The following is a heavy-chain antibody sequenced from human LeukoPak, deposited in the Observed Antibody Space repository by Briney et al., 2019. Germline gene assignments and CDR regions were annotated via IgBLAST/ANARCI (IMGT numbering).Heavy chain of an antibody. V-gene: IGHV3-21*01. D-gene: IGHD3-22*01. CDR2: ISSSSSYI. CDR3: ANFYYYDSSGYNEGIVD. Sequence: GGSLRLSCAASGFTFSSYSMNWVRQAPGKGLGWVSSISSSSSYIYYADSVKGRFTISRDNAKNSLYLQMDSLRAEDTAVYFCANFYYYDSSGYNEGIVDWGQGTLVTVSS. CDR1: GFTFSSYS. J-gene: IGHJ4*02.